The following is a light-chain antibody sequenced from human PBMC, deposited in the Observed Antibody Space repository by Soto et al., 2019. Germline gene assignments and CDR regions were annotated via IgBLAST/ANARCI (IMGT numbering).Light chain of an antibody. CDR2: DAS. CDR1: QSVSSY. J-gene: IGKJ2*01. V-gene: IGKV3-11*01. Sequence: EIVSTQSAASLSLSPGERATLSCRASQSVSSYLAWYQQKPGQAPRLLIYDASKRATGIPATFSGSGSGTDFTLTISSLEPEDSAVYYCQQRSNWPHTFGQGTKLEIK. CDR3: QQRSNWPHT.